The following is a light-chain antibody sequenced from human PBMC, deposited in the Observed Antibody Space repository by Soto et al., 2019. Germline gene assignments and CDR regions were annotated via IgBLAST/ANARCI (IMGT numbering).Light chain of an antibody. V-gene: IGLV2-8*01. CDR1: SNDVGGYNY. CDR2: EVN. J-gene: IGLJ1*01. Sequence: QSVLTQPPSASGSPGQSVTISCTGTSNDVGGYNYVSWYQQHPGKAPKLMIYEVNKRPSGVPDRFSGSKSGNTASLTVSGLKGEDEVVYYSGSFAVRNSFVLEMGTKVTVL. CDR3: GSFAVRNSFV.